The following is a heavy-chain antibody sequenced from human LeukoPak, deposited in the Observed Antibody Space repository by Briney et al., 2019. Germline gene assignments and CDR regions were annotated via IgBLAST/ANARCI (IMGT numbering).Heavy chain of an antibody. CDR2: INSDGSGT. Sequence: GGSLRLSCAASGFTFSSYWMHWVRQAPGKGLVWVSRINSDGSGTSYADSVKGRFTTSRDNANNTLYPQMDSLRAEDTAVYYCARGARGYSYGWGQGTLVTVSS. CDR1: GFTFSSYW. CDR3: ARGARGYSYG. D-gene: IGHD5-18*01. J-gene: IGHJ4*02. V-gene: IGHV3-74*01.